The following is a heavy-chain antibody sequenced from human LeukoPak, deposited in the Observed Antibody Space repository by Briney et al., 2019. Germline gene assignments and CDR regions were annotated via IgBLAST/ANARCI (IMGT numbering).Heavy chain of an antibody. V-gene: IGHV4-39*01. CDR3: ARHKVAAAGQFDP. Sequence: SETLSLTCTVSGGSISSSSYYWGWIRQPPGKGLEWIGSIYYSGSTYYNPFLKSRVTISVDTSKNQFSLKLSSVTAADTAVYYCARHKVAAAGQFDPWGQGTLVTVSS. J-gene: IGHJ5*02. CDR1: GGSISSSSYY. CDR2: IYYSGST. D-gene: IGHD6-13*01.